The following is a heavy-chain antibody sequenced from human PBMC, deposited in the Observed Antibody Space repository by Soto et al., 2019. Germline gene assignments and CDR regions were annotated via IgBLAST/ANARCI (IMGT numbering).Heavy chain of an antibody. V-gene: IGHV1-69*06. J-gene: IGHJ2*01. Sequence: QVELVQSGAEVKKPGSSVKVSCQASEDTFRNYAISWVRQAPGQGLEWMGGIIPIFGTANYAQKFQGRVTITAATSSNTVYVELSSLRSEDTAVYYCASIKYDSSAYYYWYLGLWGRGTLVTVSS. CDR2: IIPIFGTA. CDR1: EDTFRNYA. D-gene: IGHD3-22*01. CDR3: ASIKYDSSAYYYWYLGL.